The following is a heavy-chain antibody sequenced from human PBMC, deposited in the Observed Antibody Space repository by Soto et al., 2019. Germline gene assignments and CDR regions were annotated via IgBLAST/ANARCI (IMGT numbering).Heavy chain of an antibody. CDR1: GGSISSYY. J-gene: IGHJ5*02. D-gene: IGHD4-17*01. CDR2: IYYSGST. V-gene: IGHV4-59*01. CDR3: ARDPGSPYGNWFDP. Sequence: SETLSLICTVSGGSISSYYWSWIRQPPGKGLEWIGYIYYSGSTNYNPSLKSRVTISVDTSKNQFSLKLSSVTAADTAVYYCARDPGSPYGNWFDPWGQGTLVTVSS.